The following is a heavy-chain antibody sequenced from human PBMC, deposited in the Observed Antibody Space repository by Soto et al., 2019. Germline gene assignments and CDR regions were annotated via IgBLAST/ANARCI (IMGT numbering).Heavy chain of an antibody. Sequence: GGSLRLSCAASGFTFSIYWISWVRQAPGKGLEWVANIKEDGSEKYYVDSVKGRFTISRDNAKNSLYLLMNSLRGEDTAVYYCARWRGSCSLDCWGQGTLVTVS. D-gene: IGHD2-15*01. V-gene: IGHV3-7*01. J-gene: IGHJ4*02. CDR1: GFTFSIYW. CDR3: ARWRGSCSLDC. CDR2: IKEDGSEK.